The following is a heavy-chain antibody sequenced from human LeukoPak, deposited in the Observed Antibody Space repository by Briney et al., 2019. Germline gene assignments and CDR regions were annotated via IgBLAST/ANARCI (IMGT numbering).Heavy chain of an antibody. CDR3: TRDTGYPSWFDP. J-gene: IGHJ5*02. D-gene: IGHD5-12*01. Sequence: GASVTVSCKASGYTFTGYYMHWVRQAPGQGLEWMGWINPNSGGTNYAQKFQGRVTMTRDTSISTAYMELSRLRSDDTAVYYCTRDTGYPSWFDPWGQGTLVTVSS. V-gene: IGHV1-2*02. CDR1: GYTFTGYY. CDR2: INPNSGGT.